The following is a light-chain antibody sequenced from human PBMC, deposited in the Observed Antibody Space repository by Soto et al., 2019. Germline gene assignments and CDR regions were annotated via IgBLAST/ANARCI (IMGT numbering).Light chain of an antibody. J-gene: IGKJ5*01. Sequence: EIVLTQSPGTLSLSPGERATLSFRASQSVSSGYLAWYQQKPGQAAMLLIYGASSRAKGIPDRFSGSGSGTDLTITISRLEPEDLAVYYCQQYGSSPPNTVGQGTRLEIK. CDR3: QQYGSSPPNT. CDR1: QSVSSGY. V-gene: IGKV3-20*01. CDR2: GAS.